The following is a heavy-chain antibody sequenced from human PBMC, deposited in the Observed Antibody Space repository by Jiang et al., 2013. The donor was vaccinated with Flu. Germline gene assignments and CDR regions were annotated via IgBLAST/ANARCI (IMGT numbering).Heavy chain of an antibody. V-gene: IGHV3-72*01. J-gene: IGHJ6*03. CDR1: GFTFSGHY. CDR2: TRNKANSYTT. CDR3: ARDAAQKYYDFWSGYSSSLDYYMDV. D-gene: IGHD3-3*01. Sequence: VQLVESGGGLVQPGGSLRLSCAASGFTFSGHYMDWVRQAPGKGLEWVGRTRNKANSYTTEYAASVKGRFTISRDDSKNSLYLQMNSLKTEDTAVYYCARDAAQKYYDFWSGYSSSLDYYMDVWGKGTNGHRLL.